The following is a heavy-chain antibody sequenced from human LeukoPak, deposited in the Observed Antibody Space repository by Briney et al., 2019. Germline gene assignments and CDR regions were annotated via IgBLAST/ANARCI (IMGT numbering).Heavy chain of an antibody. J-gene: IGHJ3*02. D-gene: IGHD2-2*01. CDR1: GGSISSGSYY. CDR3: ARVRLGYCSSTSCYDAFDI. CDR2: IYTSGST. V-gene: IGHV4-61*02. Sequence: SETLSLTCTVAGGSISSGSYYWSWIRQPAGKGLEWIGRIYTSGSTNYNPSLKSRVTISVDTSKNQFSLKLSSVTAADTAVYYCARVRLGYCSSTSCYDAFDIWGQGTMVTVS.